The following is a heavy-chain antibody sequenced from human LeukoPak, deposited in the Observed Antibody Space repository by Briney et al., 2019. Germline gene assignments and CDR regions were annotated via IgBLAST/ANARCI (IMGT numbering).Heavy chain of an antibody. CDR1: GFTFDDYA. CDR3: VKDGGYSYGYAGRFDY. J-gene: IGHJ4*02. V-gene: IGHV3-9*01. D-gene: IGHD5-18*01. CDR2: ISWNSGSI. Sequence: GRSLRLSCAASGFTFDDYAMHWVRQAPGKGLEWVSGISWNSGSIGYADSVKGRFTISRDNAKNSLYLQMNSLRAEDTALYYCVKDGGYSYGYAGRFDYWGQGTLVTVSS.